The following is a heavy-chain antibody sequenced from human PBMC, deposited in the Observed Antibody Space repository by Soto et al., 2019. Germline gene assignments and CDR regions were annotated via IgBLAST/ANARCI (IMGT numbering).Heavy chain of an antibody. J-gene: IGHJ6*02. CDR1: GYTFTSYY. CDR2: INPSGGST. D-gene: IGHD2-15*01. Sequence: QVQLVQSGAEVKKPGASVKVSCKASGYTFTSYYMHWVRQAPGQGLEWMGIINPSGGSTSYAQKFQGRVTMTRDTSTSTVYMELSSLRSEDTAVYYCARPYCSGGSCPLYYYYYGMDVWGQGTTVTVSS. V-gene: IGHV1-46*01. CDR3: ARPYCSGGSCPLYYYYYGMDV.